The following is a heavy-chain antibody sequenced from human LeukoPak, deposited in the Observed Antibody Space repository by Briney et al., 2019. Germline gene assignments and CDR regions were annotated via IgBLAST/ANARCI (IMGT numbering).Heavy chain of an antibody. Sequence: GGSLRLSCAASGFTFSDYGMHWVRQAPGKGLEWVAFIRYDGSNKYYADSVKGRFTISRDNSKNTVYLQMNSLRAEDTAVYYCAKVRFCTGDTCYPDDNWGQGTLVTVSS. V-gene: IGHV3-30*02. J-gene: IGHJ4*02. CDR1: GFTFSDYG. CDR3: AKVRFCTGDTCYPDDN. D-gene: IGHD2-15*01. CDR2: IRYDGSNK.